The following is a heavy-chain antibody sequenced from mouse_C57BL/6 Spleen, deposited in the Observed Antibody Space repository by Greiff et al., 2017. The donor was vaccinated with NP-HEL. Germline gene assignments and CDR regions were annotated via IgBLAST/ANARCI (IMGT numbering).Heavy chain of an antibody. J-gene: IGHJ2*01. V-gene: IGHV5-17*01. D-gene: IGHD4-1*01. CDR2: ISSGSSTI. CDR3: ALWENFDY. Sequence: EVKLMGSGGGLVKPGGSLKLSCAASGFTFSDYGMHWVRQAPEKGLEWVAYISSGSSTIYYADTVKGRFTISRDNAKNTLFLQMTSLRSEDTAMYYCALWENFDYWGQGTTLTVSS. CDR1: GFTFSDYG.